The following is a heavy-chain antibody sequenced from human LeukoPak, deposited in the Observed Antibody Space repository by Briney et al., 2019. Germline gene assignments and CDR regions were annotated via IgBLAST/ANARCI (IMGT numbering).Heavy chain of an antibody. J-gene: IGHJ4*02. CDR2: IDPNSGGT. CDR1: GFSFTGYF. D-gene: IGHD5-18*01. Sequence: ASVKVSCKASGFSFTGYFMHWVRQAPGPGLEWMGRIDPNSGGTNYALKFQGRVTMTRDTPITTAYMDLSRLRSDDTAVYYCARGPHDTAYYFDQWGQGTLVTVSS. V-gene: IGHV1-2*06. CDR3: ARGPHDTAYYFDQ.